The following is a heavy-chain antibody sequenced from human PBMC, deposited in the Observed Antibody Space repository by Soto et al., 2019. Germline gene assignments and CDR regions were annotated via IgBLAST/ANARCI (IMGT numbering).Heavy chain of an antibody. CDR1: GFTYGDYA. CDR3: TRDSRYSSSWYSTNYYYYGMDV. J-gene: IGHJ6*02. V-gene: IGHV3-49*04. D-gene: IGHD6-13*01. Sequence: SGGSLRLSCTASGFTYGDYAMSWVRQAPGKGLEWVGFIRSKAYGGTTEYAASVKGRFTISRDDSKSIAYLQMNSLKTEDTAVYYCTRDSRYSSSWYSTNYYYYGMDVWGQGTTVTVSS. CDR2: IRSKAYGGTT.